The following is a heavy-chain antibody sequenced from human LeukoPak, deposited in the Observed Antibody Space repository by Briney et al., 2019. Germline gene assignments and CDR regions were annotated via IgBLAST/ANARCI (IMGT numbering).Heavy chain of an antibody. Sequence: PGGSLRLSCAASGFTFNSYAMTWVRHTPKEGLEWVSSIGGSGGDTYYAASVKGRFTISRDNSNNTLYLQMDSLRAEDTAVFYCAKVRDSYCSGSGCLADYWGQGTLVTVSS. V-gene: IGHV3-23*01. CDR3: AKVRDSYCSGSGCLADY. CDR2: IGGSGGDT. CDR1: GFTFNSYA. D-gene: IGHD2-15*01. J-gene: IGHJ4*02.